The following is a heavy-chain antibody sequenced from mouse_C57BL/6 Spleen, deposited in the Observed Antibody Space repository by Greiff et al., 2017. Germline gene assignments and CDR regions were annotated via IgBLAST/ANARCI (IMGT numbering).Heavy chain of an antibody. J-gene: IGHJ3*01. V-gene: IGHV1-26*01. CDR1: GYTFTDYY. CDR2: INPNNGGT. D-gene: IGHD3-3*01. Sequence: VQLQQSGPELVKPGASVKISCKASGYTFTDYYMNWVKQSHGKSLEWIGDINPNNGGTSYNQKFKGKATLTVDKSSSTAYMELRSLTSEDSAVXYCARGTGFAYWGQGTLVTVSA. CDR3: ARGTGFAY.